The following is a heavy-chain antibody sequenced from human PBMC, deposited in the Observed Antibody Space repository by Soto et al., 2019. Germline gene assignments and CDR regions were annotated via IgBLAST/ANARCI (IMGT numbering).Heavy chain of an antibody. D-gene: IGHD5-12*01. J-gene: IGHJ4*02. V-gene: IGHV4-34*01. CDR3: ARGVATVVTSYFDY. CDR2: INHSGST. CDR1: GGSFSGYY. Sequence: SDTLSLTCAVYGGSFSGYYWSWIRQPPGKGLEWIGEINHSGSTNYNPSLKSRVTISVDTSKNQFSLKLSSVTAADTAVYYCARGVATVVTSYFDYWGQGTLVT.